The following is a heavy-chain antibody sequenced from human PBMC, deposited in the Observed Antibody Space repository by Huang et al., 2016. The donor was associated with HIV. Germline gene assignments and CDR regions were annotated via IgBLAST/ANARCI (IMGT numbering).Heavy chain of an antibody. V-gene: IGHV3-48*02. CDR3: ARDLRGYDSTFDFYYYYGMDV. Sequence: EVQLVESGGGLVQPGGSLRLSCAASGFIFSNFSMNWVRQTPGKGLGWVSYSSARGATIYYAASAKGRFTVSRDDAKKSLYLQLNSLRDEDTAVYYCARDLRGYDSTFDFYYYYGMDVWGQGTTVTVSS. D-gene: IGHD3-22*01. CDR2: SSARGATI. J-gene: IGHJ6*02. CDR1: GFIFSNFS.